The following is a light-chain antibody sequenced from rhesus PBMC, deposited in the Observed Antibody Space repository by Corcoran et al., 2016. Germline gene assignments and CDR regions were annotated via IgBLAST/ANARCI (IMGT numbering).Light chain of an antibody. CDR3: PQYNSLPPWT. V-gene: IGKV1-25*01. CDR1: QGISSY. CDR2: YAT. Sequence: DIQMTQSPSSVSASVGDRVTITCRASQGISSYLAWYQQKPGKAPKLLIYYATTLQSGVPSRFSGRGSGTEFTLPISSLQPEDFATYYCPQYNSLPPWTFGQGTKVEIK. J-gene: IGKJ1*01.